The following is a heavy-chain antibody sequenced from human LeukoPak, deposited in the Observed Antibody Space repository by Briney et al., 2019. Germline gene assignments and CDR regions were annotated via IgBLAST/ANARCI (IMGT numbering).Heavy chain of an antibody. Sequence: GRSLRLSCAASGFTFSSYAMHWVRQAPGKGLEWVAVISYDGSNKYYADSVKGRFTISRDNSKNTLYLQMNSLRAEDTAVYYCARTAAGTPTAFDIWGQETMVTVSS. J-gene: IGHJ3*02. CDR3: ARTAAGTPTAFDI. V-gene: IGHV3-30-3*01. CDR1: GFTFSSYA. D-gene: IGHD6-13*01. CDR2: ISYDGSNK.